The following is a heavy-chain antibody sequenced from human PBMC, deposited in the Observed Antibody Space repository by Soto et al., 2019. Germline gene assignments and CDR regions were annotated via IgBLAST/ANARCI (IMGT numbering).Heavy chain of an antibody. CDR2: INPNSGGA. CDR1: GYTFIGYY. CDR3: ARSGGGYDLGDY. D-gene: IGHD5-12*01. J-gene: IGHJ4*02. Sequence: QVQLVQSGAEVKKPGASVKVSCKASGYTFIGYYIHWVRQAPGQGLEWMGWINPNSGGAKYSQKFQAWATMTSDTSISTAYMELSRLKSDDTAVYYCARSGGGYDLGDYWGQGTLVTVSS. V-gene: IGHV1-2*04.